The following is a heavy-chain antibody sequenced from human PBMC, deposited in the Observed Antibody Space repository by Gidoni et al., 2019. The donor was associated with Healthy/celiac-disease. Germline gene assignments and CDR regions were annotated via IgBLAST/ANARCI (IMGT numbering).Heavy chain of an antibody. J-gene: IGHJ3*02. CDR3: AREGIYGSGSDQPHDALDI. CDR1: GGSCSGDY. Sequence: QVQLQQWGAGLLPPSETLFLTCAVYGGSCSGDYWAWIRQPPGKVLEWIGEINHSESTNYNPSLKMRCTISVDTSKNQFSLKLSSVTAADTAWYYCAREGIYGSGSDQPHDALDIWGQGTMVTVSP. D-gene: IGHD3-10*01. CDR2: INHSEST. V-gene: IGHV4-34*01.